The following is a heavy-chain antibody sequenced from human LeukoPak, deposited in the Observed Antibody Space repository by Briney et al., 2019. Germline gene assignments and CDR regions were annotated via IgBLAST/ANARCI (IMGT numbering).Heavy chain of an antibody. CDR2: LSTYNGDT. V-gene: IGHV1-18*01. Sequence: ASVKVSCKASGYSFTDYAITWVRQAPGRGLEWMGWLSTYNGDTHHAHKVQGRVTMTRDTSTSTAYMELGTLRSEDTAVYYCARGNGLENWFDPWGQGTLVTVSS. CDR1: GYSFTDYA. J-gene: IGHJ5*02. D-gene: IGHD1-1*01. CDR3: ARGNGLENWFDP.